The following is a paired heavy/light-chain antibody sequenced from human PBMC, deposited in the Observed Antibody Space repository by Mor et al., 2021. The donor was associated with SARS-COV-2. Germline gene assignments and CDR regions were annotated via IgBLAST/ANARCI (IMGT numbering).Heavy chain of an antibody. CDR2: IYYSGST. D-gene: IGHD2-15*01. CDR1: GGSVSSGNFY. Sequence: VQLQESGPGLVKPSQTLSLTCTVSGGSVSSGNFYWSWLRQPPGKGLEWIGYIYYSGSTYYNPSLKSRVTISLDTSKNQFSLMLTSVTAADTAVYYCARVPYPSDIGGYWFDPWGQGTLVTVSS. J-gene: IGHJ5*02. CDR3: ARVPYPSDIGGYWFDP. V-gene: IGHV4-30-4*01.
Light chain of an antibody. CDR1: QSISSFY. CDR2: GVS. Sequence: EIVLTQSPGTLSLSPGERATLSCRASQSISSFYLAWYQQKPGQPPRLLIYGVSNRATGIPDRFIGSGSGTDFTLTISRLEPEDFAVYYCQQYGSSPLYTFGQGTKLEIK. CDR3: QQYGSSPLYT. J-gene: IGKJ2*01. V-gene: IGKV3-20*01.